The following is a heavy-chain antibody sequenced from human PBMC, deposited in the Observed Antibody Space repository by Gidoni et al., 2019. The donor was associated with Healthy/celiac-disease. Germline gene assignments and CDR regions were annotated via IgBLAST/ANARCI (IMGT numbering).Heavy chain of an antibody. CDR3: ARPRIAADGTCLVAVWFDA. D-gene: IGHD6-13*01. CDR2: MNPNSGNT. V-gene: IGHV1-8*01. CDR1: GYNFTSTD. Sequence: QVQLVQSGAEVKTPGATVMVSCKASGYNFTSTDINWLRQATGQGLEWMGCMNPNSGNTGYAKKVQGRVTMTRNTAISTAYMELSSLRSEDTAVYYCARPRIAADGTCLVAVWFDAWGQGTLGTVSS. J-gene: IGHJ5*02.